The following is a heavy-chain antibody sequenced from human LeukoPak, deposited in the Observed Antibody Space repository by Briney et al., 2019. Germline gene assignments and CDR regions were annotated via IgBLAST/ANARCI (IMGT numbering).Heavy chain of an antibody. V-gene: IGHV3-23*01. J-gene: IGHJ4*02. CDR1: GFTFSSYA. D-gene: IGHD6-13*01. Sequence: GGSLRLSCEASGFTFSSYAMSWVRQAPGKGLEWVSAISGSGGSTYYADSVKGRFTISRDNSKNTLYLQMSSLRAEDTAVYYCARNPGRAAAATLTYWGQGILVTVSS. CDR3: ARNPGRAAAATLTY. CDR2: ISGSGGST.